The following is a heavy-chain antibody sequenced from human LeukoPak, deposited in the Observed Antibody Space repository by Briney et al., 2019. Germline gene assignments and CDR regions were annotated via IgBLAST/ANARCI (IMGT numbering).Heavy chain of an antibody. CDR2: ISGSGGNT. CDR3: AKAPTGYCSGGSCHHFDY. Sequence: GSLRLSCAASGFTFNSYAMSWVRQAPGKGLEWVSAISGSGGNTYYADSVKGRFTISRDNSKNTLYLQMNSLRAEDTAVYYCAKAPTGYCSGGSCHHFDYWGQGTQVTVSS. CDR1: GFTFNSYA. V-gene: IGHV3-23*01. D-gene: IGHD2-15*01. J-gene: IGHJ4*02.